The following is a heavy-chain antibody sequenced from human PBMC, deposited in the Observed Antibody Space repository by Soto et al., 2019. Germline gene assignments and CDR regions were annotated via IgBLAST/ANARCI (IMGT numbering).Heavy chain of an antibody. Sequence: QVQLVQSGAVVKKPGSSVKVSSKASGGTFSSYTISWVRQAPGQGLEWMGRIIPILGIANYAQKFQGRVTITADKSTSTAYMELSSLRSEDTAVYYCAREGEGATTSERLQRRHWYFDLWGRGTLVTVSS. D-gene: IGHD4-17*01. V-gene: IGHV1-69*08. CDR1: GGTFSSYT. J-gene: IGHJ2*01. CDR2: IIPILGIA. CDR3: AREGEGATTSERLQRRHWYFDL.